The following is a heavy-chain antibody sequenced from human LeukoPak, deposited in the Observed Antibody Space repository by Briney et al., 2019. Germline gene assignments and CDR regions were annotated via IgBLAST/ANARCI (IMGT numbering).Heavy chain of an antibody. CDR3: ARVRYFDWDYYYYMDV. V-gene: IGHV4-39*07. J-gene: IGHJ6*03. CDR2: IYYSGST. D-gene: IGHD3-9*01. CDR1: GGSISSSSYF. Sequence: SETLSLTCTVSGGSISSSSYFWGWIRQPPGKGLEWIGSIYYSGSTYYNPSLKSRVTISVDTSKNQFSLKLSSVTAADTAVYYCARVRYFDWDYYYYMDVWGKGTTVTVSS.